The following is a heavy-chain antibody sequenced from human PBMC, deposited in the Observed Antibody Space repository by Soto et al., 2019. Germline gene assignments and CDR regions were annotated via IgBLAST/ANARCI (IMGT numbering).Heavy chain of an antibody. CDR3: ARLYGHYMDV. CDR1: WYTLSPPL. V-gene: IGHV5-51*01. CDR2: IYPSDSDT. Sequence: GGSLKIFRKGSWYTLSPPLVPWVRQMPGKGLEWMGIIYPSDSDTRYSPSFQGQVTISVDKSISAAHLQWSSLKASDTAMYYCARLYGHYMDVWGKGTTVTVSS. J-gene: IGHJ6*03. D-gene: IGHD4-17*01.